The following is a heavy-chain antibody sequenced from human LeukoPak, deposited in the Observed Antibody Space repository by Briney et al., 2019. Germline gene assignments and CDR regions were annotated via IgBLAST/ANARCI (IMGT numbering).Heavy chain of an antibody. CDR3: AKDHRPFGGLNKLDYFDS. V-gene: IGHV3-23*01. Sequence: PGGSLRSSCTASGCAISSNARSGFGKAPGKGLEWVSGFSATGDRTYYADSVKGRFTISRDNSNNLLYLQLNSLRDEDTAIYYCAKDHRPFGGLNKLDYFDSWGQGSLVTVSS. CDR1: GCAISSNA. D-gene: IGHD3-16*01. J-gene: IGHJ4*02. CDR2: FSATGDRT.